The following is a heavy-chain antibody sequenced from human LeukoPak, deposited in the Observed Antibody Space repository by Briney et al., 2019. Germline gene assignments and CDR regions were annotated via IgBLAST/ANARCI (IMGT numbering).Heavy chain of an antibody. Sequence: SETLSLTCTVSGGSISNSSYYWGWIRQPPGKGLEWIGSIYYSGSTYYNPSLKSRVTLSVDTSKNQFSLKLGSVTAADTAVYYCAREVTMVRGPRAHDAFDIWGQGTMVTVSS. CDR3: AREVTMVRGPRAHDAFDI. D-gene: IGHD3-10*01. CDR2: IYYSGST. V-gene: IGHV4-39*02. CDR1: GGSISNSSYY. J-gene: IGHJ3*02.